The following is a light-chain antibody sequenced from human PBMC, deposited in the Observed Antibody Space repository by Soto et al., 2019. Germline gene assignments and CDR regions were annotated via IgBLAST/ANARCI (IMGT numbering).Light chain of an antibody. CDR1: SSDIGGYNH. Sequence: QSALTQSTSVSGSPGQSITISCTGVSSDIGGYNHVSWYQQHPGNVPRLIIYDVDNRPLGISNRFSGSQSGNTASLSISGLQAEDEADYYCCAYTARTTLSWVFGGGTKLTVL. V-gene: IGLV2-14*03. J-gene: IGLJ3*02. CDR3: CAYTARTTLSWV. CDR2: DVD.